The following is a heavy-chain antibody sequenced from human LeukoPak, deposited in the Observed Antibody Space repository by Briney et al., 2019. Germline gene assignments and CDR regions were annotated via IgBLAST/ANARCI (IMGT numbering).Heavy chain of an antibody. CDR1: GYTFTSYG. CDR3: ARVGTGLRFLEWLLYNWFDP. V-gene: IGHV1-18*01. CDR2: ISAYNGNT. Sequence: ASVKVSCKASGYTFTSYGISWVRQAPGQGLEWMGWISAYNGNTNYAQKLQGRVTMTTDTSTSTAYMELRSPRSDDTAVYYCARVGTGLRFLEWLLYNWFDPWGQGTLVTVSS. J-gene: IGHJ5*02. D-gene: IGHD3-3*01.